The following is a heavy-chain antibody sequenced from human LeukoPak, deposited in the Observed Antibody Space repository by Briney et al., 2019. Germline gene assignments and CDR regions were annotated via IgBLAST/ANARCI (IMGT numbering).Heavy chain of an antibody. CDR2: FDPEDGET. CDR1: GYTLTELS. V-gene: IGHV1-24*01. D-gene: IGHD3-10*01. Sequence: ATVKVSCKVSGYTLTELSMHWVRQAPGKGREGMGGFDPEDGETIYAQKFQGRVTMTEDTSTDTAYMELSSLRSEDTAVYYCAPDLVRGPNYWGQGTLVTVSS. CDR3: APDLVRGPNY. J-gene: IGHJ4*02.